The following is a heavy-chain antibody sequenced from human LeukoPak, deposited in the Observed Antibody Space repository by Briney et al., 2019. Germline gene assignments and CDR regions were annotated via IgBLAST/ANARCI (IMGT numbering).Heavy chain of an antibody. Sequence: ASVKVSCKASGYTFTSYYMHWVRQAPGQGLEWMGRINPNSGGTNYAQKFQGRVTMTRDTSISTAYMELSRLRSDDTAVYYCARERYSSNLRYFDYWGQGTLVTVSS. D-gene: IGHD6-19*01. J-gene: IGHJ4*02. CDR2: INPNSGGT. V-gene: IGHV1-2*06. CDR3: ARERYSSNLRYFDY. CDR1: GYTFTSYY.